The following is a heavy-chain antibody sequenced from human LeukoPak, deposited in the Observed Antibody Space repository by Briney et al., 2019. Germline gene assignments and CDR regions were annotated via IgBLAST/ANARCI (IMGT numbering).Heavy chain of an antibody. CDR1: GFTFSSYA. CDR3: AKGSRFGVVIIPYFDY. V-gene: IGHV3-23*01. CDR2: ISGNGGNT. Sequence: GGSLRLSCAASGFTFSSYATSWVRQAPGKGLEWVSGISGNGGNTFYADSVKGRFTITRDNSQNTLYVQMHSLRAEDTAVYYCAKGSRFGVVIIPYFDYWGQGTLVTVSS. J-gene: IGHJ4*02. D-gene: IGHD3-3*01.